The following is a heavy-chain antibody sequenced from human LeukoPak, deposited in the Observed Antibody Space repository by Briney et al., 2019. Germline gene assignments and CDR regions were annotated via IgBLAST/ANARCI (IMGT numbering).Heavy chain of an antibody. D-gene: IGHD1-26*01. V-gene: IGHV3-66*01. CDR1: GFTVSSNY. J-gene: IGHJ4*02. Sequence: GGSLRLSCAASGFTVSSNYMSWVRQAPGKGLEWVSVIYSGGSTYYADSVKGRFTISRDNSKNTLYLQMNSLRVEDTAVYYCASLDLIVGASKRGYWGQGTLVTVSS. CDR3: ASLDLIVGASKRGY. CDR2: IYSGGST.